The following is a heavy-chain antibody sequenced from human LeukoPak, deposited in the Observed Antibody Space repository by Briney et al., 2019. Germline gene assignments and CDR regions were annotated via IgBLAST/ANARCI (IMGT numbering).Heavy chain of an antibody. J-gene: IGHJ1*01. D-gene: IGHD3-22*01. CDR3: ARDGSSGYYFRAEYFQH. CDR2: ISSSGSTI. CDR1: GFTFSSYE. V-gene: IGHV3-48*03. Sequence: PGGSLRLSCAASGFTFSSYEMNWVRQAPGKGREWVSYISSSGSTIYYADSVKGRFTISRDNAKNSLYLQMNSLRAEDTAVYYCARDGSSGYYFRAEYFQHWGQGTLVTVSS.